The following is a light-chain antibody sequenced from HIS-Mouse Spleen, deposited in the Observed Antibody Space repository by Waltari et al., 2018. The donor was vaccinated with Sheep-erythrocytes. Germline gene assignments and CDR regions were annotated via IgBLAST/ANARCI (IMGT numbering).Light chain of an antibody. Sequence: EIVLTQSPGTLSLSPGERATLSCRASQSVSGSYLAWYQQKPGPAPRLLIYGASSRATGIPERFSGSGSGTDVTLTISRLEPEDFAVYYCQQYGSAPWTFGQGTKVEIK. CDR3: QQYGSAPWT. CDR1: QSVSGSY. V-gene: IGKV3-20*01. CDR2: GAS. J-gene: IGKJ1*01.